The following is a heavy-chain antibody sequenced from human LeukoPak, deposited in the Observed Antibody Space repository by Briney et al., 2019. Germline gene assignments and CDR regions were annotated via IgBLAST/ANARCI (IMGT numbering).Heavy chain of an antibody. J-gene: IGHJ3*02. CDR2: IKEDGSEK. D-gene: IGHD1-1*01. Sequence: GGSLRLSCAASGFTFSSYWMSWVRQAPGKGLEWVANIKEDGSEKYYVGSVKGRFTISRDNAKNSLYLQMNSLRAEDTAVYYCARFNDNDDAFDIWGQGTKVTVSS. CDR3: ARFNDNDDAFDI. CDR1: GFTFSSYW. V-gene: IGHV3-7*01.